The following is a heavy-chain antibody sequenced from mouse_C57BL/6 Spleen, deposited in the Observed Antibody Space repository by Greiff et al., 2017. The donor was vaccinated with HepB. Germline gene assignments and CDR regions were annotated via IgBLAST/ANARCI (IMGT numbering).Heavy chain of an antibody. J-gene: IGHJ3*01. Sequence: VQLQQPGAELVKPGASVKVSCKASGYTFTSYWMHWVKQRPGQGLEWIGRIHPYDSDTNYNQKFKGKATLTVDKSSSTAYMQLSSLTSEDSAVYYCAMGGPFAYWGQGTLVTVSA. CDR1: GYTFTSYW. V-gene: IGHV1-74*01. CDR3: AMGGPFAY. CDR2: IHPYDSDT.